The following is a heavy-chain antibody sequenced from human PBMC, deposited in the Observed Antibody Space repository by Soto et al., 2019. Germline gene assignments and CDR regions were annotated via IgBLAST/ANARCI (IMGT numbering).Heavy chain of an antibody. CDR1: GFTFSSYA. CDR2: ISGSGGST. V-gene: IGHV3-23*01. D-gene: IGHD2-15*01. J-gene: IGHJ6*03. Sequence: GGSLRLSCAASGFTFSSYAMSRVRQAPGKGLEWVSAISGSGGSTYYADSVKGRFTISRDNSKNTLYLQMNSLRAEDTAVYYCAKAYCSGGSCYSISRYYMDVWGKGTTVTVS. CDR3: AKAYCSGGSCYSISRYYMDV.